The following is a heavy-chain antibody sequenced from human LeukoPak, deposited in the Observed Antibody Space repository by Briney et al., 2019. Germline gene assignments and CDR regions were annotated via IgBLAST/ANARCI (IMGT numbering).Heavy chain of an antibody. CDR2: IYPGDCDT. D-gene: IGHD5-18*01. CDR3: ARHRGIQLWLYNWFDP. CDR1: GYSFTSYW. J-gene: IGHJ5*02. V-gene: IGHV5-51*01. Sequence: GESLKTSCKGSGYSFTSYWIGWVRQMPGKGLEWMGFIYPGDCDTRYSPSFQGQVTISADKSISTAYLQWSSLKASDTAMYYCARHRGIQLWLYNWFDPWGQGTLVTVSS.